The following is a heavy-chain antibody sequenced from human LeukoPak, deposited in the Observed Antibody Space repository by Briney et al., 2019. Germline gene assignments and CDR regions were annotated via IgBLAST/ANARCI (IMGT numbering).Heavy chain of an antibody. D-gene: IGHD6-13*01. CDR3: ARGSSSWYYFDY. V-gene: IGHV3-21*01. J-gene: IGHJ4*02. CDR1: GFTFSSYE. Sequence: GGSLRLSCAASGFTFSSYEMNWVRQAPGRGLEWVSFISSSSSYIYYADSVKGRFTISRDNAKNSLYLQMNSLRAEDTAVYYCARGSSSWYYFDYWGQGTLVTVSS. CDR2: ISSSSSYI.